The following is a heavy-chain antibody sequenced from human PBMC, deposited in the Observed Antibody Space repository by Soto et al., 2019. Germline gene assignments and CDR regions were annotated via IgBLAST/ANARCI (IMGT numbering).Heavy chain of an antibody. CDR2: IYPGDSDT. J-gene: IGHJ3*02. Sequence: GESLKISCKGSGYSFTSYWIGWVRQMPGKGLEWMGIIYPGDSDTRYSPSFQGQVTISADKSISTAYLPWSSLKASDTAMYYCARPLYYYDSSGSHDAFDIWGQGTMVTVSS. CDR1: GYSFTSYW. CDR3: ARPLYYYDSSGSHDAFDI. D-gene: IGHD3-22*01. V-gene: IGHV5-51*01.